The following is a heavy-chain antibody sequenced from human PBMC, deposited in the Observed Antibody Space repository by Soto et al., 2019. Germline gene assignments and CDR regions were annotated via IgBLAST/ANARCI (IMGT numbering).Heavy chain of an antibody. CDR3: ARENSVQAWLHHFDH. CDR1: GFSFSSFA. Sequence: GGSLRLSCAASGFSFSSFAMNWVRQAPGRGLEWVSYISDDGASIYYADSLKGRFTISRDNAKNSLSLQMNNLRAEDTAVYYCARENSVQAWLHHFDHWGLGTLVTVSS. V-gene: IGHV3-48*03. D-gene: IGHD5-18*01. J-gene: IGHJ4*02. CDR2: ISDDGASI.